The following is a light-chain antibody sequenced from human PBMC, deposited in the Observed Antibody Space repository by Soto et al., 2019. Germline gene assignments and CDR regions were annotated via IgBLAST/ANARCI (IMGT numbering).Light chain of an antibody. Sequence: QSALTQPRSVSGSPGQSVTISCTGTSSDVGGYNYVSWYQQHPGKAPKLMIYDVSKRPSGVPDRFSGSKSGNTASLTISGLQADDEADYYCCSYAGSYFYVFGTGTKLTVL. J-gene: IGLJ1*01. V-gene: IGLV2-11*01. CDR3: CSYAGSYFYV. CDR1: SSDVGGYNY. CDR2: DVS.